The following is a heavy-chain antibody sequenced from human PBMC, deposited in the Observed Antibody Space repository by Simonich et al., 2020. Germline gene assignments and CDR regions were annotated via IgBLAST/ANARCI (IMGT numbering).Heavy chain of an antibody. V-gene: IGHV1-2*02. D-gene: IGHD1-26*01. CDR3: ARGLLSGSYYAFDI. J-gene: IGHJ3*02. CDR1: GYTFTGYY. Sequence: QVQLVQSGAEVKKPGASVKVSCKASGYTFTGYYMHWVRQAPGHVLEWERTAPGKGLGWEGWINPNSGGTNYAQKFQGRVTMTRDTSISTAYMELSRLRSDDTAVYYCARGLLSGSYYAFDIWGQGTMVTVSS. CDR2: INPNSGGT.